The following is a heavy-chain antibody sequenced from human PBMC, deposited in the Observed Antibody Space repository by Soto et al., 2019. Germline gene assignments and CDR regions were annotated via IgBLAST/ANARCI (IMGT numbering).Heavy chain of an antibody. J-gene: IGHJ4*02. CDR2: IYYSGST. V-gene: IGHV4-39*01. CDR1: AGSITSGRYY. Sequence: SETLSHPCTVSAGSITSGRYYWGWIRQPPGKGLEWIGNIYYSGSTYYNPSLKSRVTISVDTSKNQFSLKLSSVTAADTAVYYCMLGSGWKDFDYWGQGTLVTVS. D-gene: IGHD3-22*01. CDR3: MLGSGWKDFDY.